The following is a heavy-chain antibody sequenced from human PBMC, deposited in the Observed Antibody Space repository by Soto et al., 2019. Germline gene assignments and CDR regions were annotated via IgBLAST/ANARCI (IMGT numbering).Heavy chain of an antibody. CDR1: GGSVSSGSYY. Sequence: PSETLSLTCPVSGGSVSSGSYYWSWIRQPPGKGLEWIGYIYYSGSTNYNPSLKSRVTISVDTSKNQFSLKLSSVTAADTAVYYCTRSLSFVASGRDWFDPWGQGTLVTVSS. CDR3: TRSLSFVASGRDWFDP. CDR2: IYYSGST. J-gene: IGHJ5*02. V-gene: IGHV4-61*01. D-gene: IGHD2-15*01.